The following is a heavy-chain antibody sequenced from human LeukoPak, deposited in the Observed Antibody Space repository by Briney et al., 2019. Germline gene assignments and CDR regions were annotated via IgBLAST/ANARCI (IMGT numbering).Heavy chain of an antibody. Sequence: SETLSLTCTVSGGSISSGDYYWSWIRQPPGKGLEWIGYIYYSGSTYSNPSLESRVTISVDTSKNQFSLKLSSVTAADTAVYYCAREDATMVRGGFDYWGQGTLVTVSS. V-gene: IGHV4-30-4*01. J-gene: IGHJ4*02. D-gene: IGHD3-10*01. CDR2: IYYSGST. CDR1: GGSISSGDYY. CDR3: AREDATMVRGGFDY.